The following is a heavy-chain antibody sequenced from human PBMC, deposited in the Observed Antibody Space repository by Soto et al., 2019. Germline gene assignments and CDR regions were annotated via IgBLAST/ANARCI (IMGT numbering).Heavy chain of an antibody. V-gene: IGHV4-30-4*01. CDR1: GGSISSGDYY. J-gene: IGHJ4*02. D-gene: IGHD2-15*01. CDR3: ARDSGVGYCSGGSCRPFDY. CDR2: IYYSGST. Sequence: QVQLQESGPGLVKPSQTLSLTCTVSGGSISSGDYYWSWIRQPPGKGLEWIGYIYYSGSTYYNPSLKSRVTISVDTSKNQFSLKLSSVTAADTAVYYCARDSGVGYCSGGSCRPFDYWGQGTLVTVSS.